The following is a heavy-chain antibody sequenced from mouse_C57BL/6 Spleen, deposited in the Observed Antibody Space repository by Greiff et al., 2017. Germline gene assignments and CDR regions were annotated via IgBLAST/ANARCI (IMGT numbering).Heavy chain of an antibody. CDR3: TRLFLWYFDV. CDR2: ISSGGDYI. V-gene: IGHV5-9-1*02. J-gene: IGHJ1*03. CDR1: GFTFSSYA. Sequence: EVKLEESGEGLVKPGGSLKLSCAASGFTFSSYAMSWVRQTPEKRLEWVAYISSGGDYIYYADTVKGRFTISRDNARNTLYLQMSSLKSEDTAMYYCTRLFLWYFDVWGTGTTVTVSS.